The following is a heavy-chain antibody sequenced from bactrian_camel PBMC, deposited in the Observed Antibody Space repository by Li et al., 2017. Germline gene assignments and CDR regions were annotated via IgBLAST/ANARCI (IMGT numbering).Heavy chain of an antibody. CDR2: IYRGGGRT. CDR1: GNTISSRC. J-gene: IGHJ7*01. D-gene: IGHD1*01. Sequence: VQLVESGGGSVQAGGSLNLTCVASGNTISSRCLEWFRQAPGKEREAVAIIYRGGGRTVYADSVKGRFTVSQDNAKNTMYLLMNSLEPEDSGMYYCAAGWGSGCYRLSRLEAPMDFWGVGTQVTVS. V-gene: IGHV3S31*01.